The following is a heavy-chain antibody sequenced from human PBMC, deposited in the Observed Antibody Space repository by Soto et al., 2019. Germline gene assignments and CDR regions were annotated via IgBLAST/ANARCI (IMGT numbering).Heavy chain of an antibody. CDR2: MNPNSGNT. CDR3: ARAADSSSWYGTGVFDY. V-gene: IGHV1-8*01. J-gene: IGHJ4*02. Sequence: GASVKVSCKASGYTFTSCDINWVRQATGQGLEWMGWMNPNSGNTGYAQKFQGRVTMTRNTSISTAYMELSSLRSEDTAVYYCARAADSSSWYGTGVFDYWGQGTLVTVSS. D-gene: IGHD6-13*01. CDR1: GYTFTSCD.